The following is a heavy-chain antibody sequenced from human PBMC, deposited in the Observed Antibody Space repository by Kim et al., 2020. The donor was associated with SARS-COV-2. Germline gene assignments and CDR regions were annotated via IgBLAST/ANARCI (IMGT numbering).Heavy chain of an antibody. CDR2: ISYDGSNK. V-gene: IGHV3-30*18. D-gene: IGHD2-2*01. Sequence: GGSLRLSCAASGFTFSSYGMHWVRQAPGKGLEWVAVISYDGSNKYYADSVKGRFTISRDNSKNTLYLQMNSLRAEDTAVYYCAKVGCSSTSCSPFDYWG. CDR3: AKVGCSSTSCSPFDY. CDR1: GFTFSSYG. J-gene: IGHJ4*01.